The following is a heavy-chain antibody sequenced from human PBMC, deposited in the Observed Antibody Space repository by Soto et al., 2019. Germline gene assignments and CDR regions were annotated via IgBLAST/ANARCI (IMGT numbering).Heavy chain of an antibody. Sequence: QLQLQESGPGLVQPSETLSLTCTVSGGSNTTTGSYWGWIRQPPGKGLEWIGSIYYSGSTFYNPSFKNRLTISVDTSKKQFSLKLTSVTAADTAVYYRARHFMTTVTDYYFDFWGQGALVTVSS. J-gene: IGHJ4*02. V-gene: IGHV4-39*01. CDR1: GGSNTTTGSY. D-gene: IGHD4-17*01. CDR3: ARHFMTTVTDYYFDF. CDR2: IYYSGST.